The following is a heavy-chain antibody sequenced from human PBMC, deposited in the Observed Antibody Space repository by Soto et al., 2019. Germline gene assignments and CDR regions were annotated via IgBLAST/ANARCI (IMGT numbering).Heavy chain of an antibody. CDR3: ARVDGVSRMDV. CDR2: IVSGSTYT. CDR1: GFTFSDYY. J-gene: IGHJ6*02. Sequence: QVQLVESGGGLVKPGGSLRLSCAASGFTFSDYYMSWIRQAPGKGLEWISYIVSGSTYTNYADSVKGRFTISRDNAKESLYLEMNSLRAEDTAVYYCARVDGVSRMDVWGQGTTVSVSS. V-gene: IGHV3-11*06. D-gene: IGHD2-8*01.